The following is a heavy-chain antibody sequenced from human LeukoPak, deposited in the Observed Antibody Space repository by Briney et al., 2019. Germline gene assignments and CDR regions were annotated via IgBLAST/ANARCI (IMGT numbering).Heavy chain of an antibody. D-gene: IGHD3-10*01. CDR3: ASRVYGLGSFNY. V-gene: IGHV4-39*01. J-gene: IGHJ4*01. Sequence: SETLSLTCTVSGDSISSTSYYWDWIRQPPGTRLEWIGSIYNSGTTYYNPSLKSRVTISVDTSKNQFSLKVSSVTAADTAVYYCASRVYGLGSFNYWGQGTLVTVSS. CDR2: IYNSGTT. CDR1: GDSISSTSYY.